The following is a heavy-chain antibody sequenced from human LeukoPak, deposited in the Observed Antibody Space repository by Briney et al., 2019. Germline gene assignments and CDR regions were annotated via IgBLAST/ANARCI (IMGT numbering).Heavy chain of an antibody. CDR3: ARDVGGSLDY. J-gene: IGHJ4*02. V-gene: IGHV3-7*01. D-gene: IGHD1-26*01. CDR2: IKGDESAR. CDR1: GFTFSTYW. Sequence: PGGSLRLSCAASGFTFSTYWMAWVRQAPGKGLEWVANIKGDESARHQADSVEGRFTISRDNAQNSVYLQMRSLRGEDTAVYYCARDVGGSLDYWGQGTLVTVSS.